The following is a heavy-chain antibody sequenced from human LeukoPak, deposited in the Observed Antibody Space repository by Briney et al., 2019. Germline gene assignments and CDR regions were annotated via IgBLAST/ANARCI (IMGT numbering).Heavy chain of an antibody. V-gene: IGHV3-64*01. D-gene: IGHD2-15*01. J-gene: IGHJ4*02. CDR1: GFTFSSYA. Sequence: GGSLRLSCTASGFTFSSYAMHWVRQAPGKGLEYVSGISSDGGSPFHVNSVKGRFTISRDNSKDTLYLQMGSLRAEDMAVYYCAREYCSGGRCQYYFDYWGQGTLVTVSS. CDR2: ISSDGGSP. CDR3: AREYCSGGRCQYYFDY.